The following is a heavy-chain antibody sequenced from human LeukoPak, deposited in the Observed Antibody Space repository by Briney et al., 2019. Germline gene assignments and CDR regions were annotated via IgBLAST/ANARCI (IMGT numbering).Heavy chain of an antibody. D-gene: IGHD5-18*01. CDR2: INPSGGST. J-gene: IGHJ4*02. Sequence: ASVKVSCKASGDTFSSYYMHWERQAPGQGLEWMGIINPSGGSTNYAQKFQGRLTMTRDMSTSTVYMELSSLRAEDTAVYYCAKDSIQLWTKYYFDYWGQGTLVTVSS. CDR3: AKDSIQLWTKYYFDY. CDR1: GDTFSSYY. V-gene: IGHV1-46*01.